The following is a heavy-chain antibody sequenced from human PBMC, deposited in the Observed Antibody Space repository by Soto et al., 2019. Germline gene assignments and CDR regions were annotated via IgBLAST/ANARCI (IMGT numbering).Heavy chain of an antibody. Sequence: QVQLVQSGAEVRRPGSSVKVSCTASGGSFNTYDISWVRQAPGQGLEWMGGIIPVFDATKFAQKFQGRLTITADKSTGTVYMELMSLRSEDTAVYYCARDRSSSCYNGTFYFDSWGQGTLVTVSS. CDR3: ARDRSSSCYNGTFYFDS. D-gene: IGHD2-15*01. V-gene: IGHV1-69*06. CDR2: IIPVFDAT. CDR1: GGSFNTYD. J-gene: IGHJ4*02.